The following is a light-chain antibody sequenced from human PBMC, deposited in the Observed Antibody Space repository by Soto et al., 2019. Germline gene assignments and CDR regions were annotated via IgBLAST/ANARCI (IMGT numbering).Light chain of an antibody. CDR3: QQRSTWPYT. J-gene: IGKJ2*01. CDR2: DAS. CDR1: QSVSSN. V-gene: IGKV3-11*01. Sequence: EIVLTQSPATLSLSPGERASLSCRVSQSVSSNLAWYQQKPGQAPRLLISDASNRATGIPARFTGSGSGTDFTLTISSLEPEDFAVYYCQQRSTWPYTFGQGTKLEIK.